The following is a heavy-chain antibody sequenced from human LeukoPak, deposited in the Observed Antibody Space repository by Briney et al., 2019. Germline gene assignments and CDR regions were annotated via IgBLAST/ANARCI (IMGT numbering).Heavy chain of an antibody. Sequence: GGSLRLSCAASGFTFSSYSMNWVRQAPGKGLEWVSSISSSSSYIYYADSVKGRFTIPRDNAKNSLYLQMNSLRAEDTAVYYCARGGTAMGDYWGQGTLVTVSS. CDR2: ISSSSSYI. CDR1: GFTFSSYS. V-gene: IGHV3-21*01. CDR3: ARGGTAMGDY. J-gene: IGHJ4*02. D-gene: IGHD5-18*01.